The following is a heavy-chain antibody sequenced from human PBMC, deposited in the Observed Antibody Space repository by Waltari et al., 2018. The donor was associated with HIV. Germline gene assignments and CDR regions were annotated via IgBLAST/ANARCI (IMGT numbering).Heavy chain of an antibody. CDR1: GFTVNDTY. CDR3: ARHGGGYHYGWYFDL. Sequence: EVQLVESGGGLIQPGGSLRLSCAASGFTVNDTYMSGVRQAPGKGLEWVSVIYSGGTTYSAASVKGRFTISRDDSKNTVYLQLNSLRAEDTAIYYCARHGGGYHYGWYFDLWGRGTLVTVSS. V-gene: IGHV3-53*01. J-gene: IGHJ2*01. CDR2: IYSGGTT. D-gene: IGHD3-22*01.